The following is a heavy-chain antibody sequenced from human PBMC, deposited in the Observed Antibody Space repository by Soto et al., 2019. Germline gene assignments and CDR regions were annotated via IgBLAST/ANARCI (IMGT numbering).Heavy chain of an antibody. J-gene: IGHJ6*02. V-gene: IGHV5-10-1*01. D-gene: IGHD2-2*01. Sequence: GESLKISCKGSGYSFTSYWTSWVRQMPGKGLEWMGRIDPSDSYTNYSPSFQGHVTISADKSISTAYLQWSSLKASDTAMYYCATDPNCSSTSCYPSGMDVWGQGTTVTVSS. CDR2: IDPSDSYT. CDR3: ATDPNCSSTSCYPSGMDV. CDR1: GYSFTSYW.